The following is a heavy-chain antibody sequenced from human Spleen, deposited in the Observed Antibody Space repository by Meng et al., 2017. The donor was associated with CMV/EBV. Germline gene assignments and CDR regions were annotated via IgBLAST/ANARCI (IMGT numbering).Heavy chain of an antibody. V-gene: IGHV3-11*01. J-gene: IGHJ6*02. D-gene: IGHD2-2*01. CDR3: ARGCSSTSCLPPITGTPQGYYYGMDV. CDR2: ISTSGTSI. Sequence: GESLKISCAASGFTFSDYYMSWIRQAPGKGLEWVSYISTSGTSIYSADSVKGRFTISRDNAKNSLYLQMNSLRAEDTAVYYCARGCSSTSCLPPITGTPQGYYYGMDVWGQGTTVTVSS. CDR1: GFTFSDYY.